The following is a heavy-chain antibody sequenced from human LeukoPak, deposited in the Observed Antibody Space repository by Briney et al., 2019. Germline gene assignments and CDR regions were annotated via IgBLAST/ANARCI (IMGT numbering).Heavy chain of an antibody. Sequence: PSETLSLTCTVSGGSIGSYYWSWIRQPPGKGLGWIGYIYYSGSTNYNPSLKSRVTISVDTSKNQFSLKLSSVTAADTAVYYCAGSTDYGGNSPFDYWGQGTLVTVSS. CDR3: AGSTDYGGNSPFDY. D-gene: IGHD4-17*01. V-gene: IGHV4-59*08. CDR2: IYYSGST. J-gene: IGHJ4*02. CDR1: GGSIGSYY.